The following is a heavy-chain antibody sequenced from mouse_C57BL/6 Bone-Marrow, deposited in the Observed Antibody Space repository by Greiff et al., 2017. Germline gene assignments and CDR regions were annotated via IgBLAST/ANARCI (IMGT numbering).Heavy chain of an antibody. Sequence: EVKLVESGGGLVKPGGSLKLSCAASGFTFSDYGMHWVRQAPEKGLEWVAYISSGSSTIYYADTVKGRLPISRDNAKNTLFRQMTSLRSEDTAMYYCARLGGDYPLAYWGQGTLVTVSA. CDR2: ISSGSSTI. CDR3: ARLGGDYPLAY. D-gene: IGHD2-13*01. V-gene: IGHV5-17*01. J-gene: IGHJ3*01. CDR1: GFTFSDYG.